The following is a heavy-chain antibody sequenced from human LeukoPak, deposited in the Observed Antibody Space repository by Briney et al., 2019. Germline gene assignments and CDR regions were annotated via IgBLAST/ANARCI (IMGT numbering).Heavy chain of an antibody. Sequence: PGGSLRLSCAASGFTFSSYAMSWVRQAPGKGLEWVSANCGSGGSTYYADSVKDRFTISRDNSKNTLYLQMNSPRAEDTAVYYCAKGYLEWLLYDAFDIWGQGTMVTVSS. CDR1: GFTFSSYA. CDR3: AKGYLEWLLYDAFDI. V-gene: IGHV3-23*01. D-gene: IGHD3-3*01. J-gene: IGHJ3*02. CDR2: NCGSGGST.